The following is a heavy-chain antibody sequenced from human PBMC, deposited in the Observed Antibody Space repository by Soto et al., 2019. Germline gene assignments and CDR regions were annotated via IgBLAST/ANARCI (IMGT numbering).Heavy chain of an antibody. D-gene: IGHD2-15*01. CDR3: ARRGPAGHRYHFNY. J-gene: IGHJ4*02. V-gene: IGHV3-23*01. Sequence: GGSLRLSCAASGFTFISHGMSWVRQAPGKGLEWVSTIGDGGNTYYADSVKGRFTISRDTLKNTLYLQMNSLRVDDTAIYFCARRGPAGHRYHFNYWGQGTLVTVSS. CDR1: GFTFISHG. CDR2: IGDGGNT.